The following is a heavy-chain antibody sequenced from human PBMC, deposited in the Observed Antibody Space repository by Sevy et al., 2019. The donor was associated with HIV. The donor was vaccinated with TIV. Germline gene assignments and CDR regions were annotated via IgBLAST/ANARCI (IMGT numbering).Heavy chain of an antibody. J-gene: IGHJ3*01. CDR2: ISYDGAVR. Sequence: ALRLSCAASGLTFRSHAMHWVRQAPGKGLEWVTVISYDGAVRYYGESVKGRFTVSRDNSKNTLYLQMNSLRPDDTAVYYCAREAGYSAKNDAFAFWGQGTMVTVSS. CDR3: AREAGYSAKNDAFAF. CDR1: GLTFRSHA. V-gene: IGHV3-30-3*01. D-gene: IGHD1-26*01.